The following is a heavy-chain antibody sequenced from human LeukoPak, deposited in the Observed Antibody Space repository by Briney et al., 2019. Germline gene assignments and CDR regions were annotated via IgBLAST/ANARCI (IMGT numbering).Heavy chain of an antibody. Sequence: PGGSLGLSCAASGFTFSSYAMSWVRQAPGKGLEWVSAISGSGGSTYYADSVKGRFTISRDNSKNTLYLQMNSLRAEDTAVYYCARGVPAAISYFDYWGQGTLVTVSS. D-gene: IGHD2-2*02. CDR2: ISGSGGST. J-gene: IGHJ4*02. V-gene: IGHV3-23*01. CDR3: ARGVPAAISYFDY. CDR1: GFTFSSYA.